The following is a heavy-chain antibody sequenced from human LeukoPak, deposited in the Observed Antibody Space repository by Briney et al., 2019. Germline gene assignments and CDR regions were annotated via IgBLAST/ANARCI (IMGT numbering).Heavy chain of an antibody. CDR2: IIPIFGTA. J-gene: IGHJ3*02. Sequence: ASVKVSCKASGGTFSSYAISWLRQAPGQGLEWMGGIIPIFGTANYAQKFQGRVTITTDESTSTAYMELSSLRSEDTAVYYCARDSGVWGSYRTSAFDIWGPGPMVTVSS. CDR3: ARDSGVWGSYRTSAFDI. V-gene: IGHV1-69*05. CDR1: GGTFSSYA. D-gene: IGHD3-16*02.